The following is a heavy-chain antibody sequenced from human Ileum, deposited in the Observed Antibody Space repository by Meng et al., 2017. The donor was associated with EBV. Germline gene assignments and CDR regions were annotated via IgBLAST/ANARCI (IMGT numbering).Heavy chain of an antibody. CDR2: MSYSGST. CDR3: AGDPHSGSPH. CDR1: GGSVSSAHSF. D-gene: IGHD1-26*01. V-gene: IGHV4-61*01. J-gene: IGHJ4*02. Sequence: QLQESGPGQVNPSESPSPASTVAGGSVSSAHSFWTWIRQPPGKGLEWIGYMSYSGSTNYSPPLESRVTISVDTSKNQFSLKLSSVTAADTAVYYCAGDPHSGSPHWGQGTLVTVSS.